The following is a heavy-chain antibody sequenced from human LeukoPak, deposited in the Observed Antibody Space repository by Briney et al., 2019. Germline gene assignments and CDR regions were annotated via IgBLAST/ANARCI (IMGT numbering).Heavy chain of an antibody. CDR3: AGRGFKGWYSSSSPHFDY. Sequence: ASVKVSCKASGYTFTSYYMHWVRQAPGQGLEWMGIINPSGGSTSYTQKFQGRVTITADKSTSTAYMELSSLRSEDTAVYYCAGRGFKGWYSSSSPHFDYWGQGTLVTVSS. D-gene: IGHD6-6*01. J-gene: IGHJ4*02. CDR2: INPSGGST. CDR1: GYTFTSYY. V-gene: IGHV1-46*01.